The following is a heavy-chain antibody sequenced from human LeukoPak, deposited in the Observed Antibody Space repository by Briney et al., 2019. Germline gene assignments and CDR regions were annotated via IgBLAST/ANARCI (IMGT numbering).Heavy chain of an antibody. D-gene: IGHD6-19*01. Sequence: SETLSLTCAVYGGSFSGYYWSWIRQPPGKGLEWIGEINQSGSTNYNPSLKSRVTISVDTSKNQFSLKLSSVTAADTAVYYCVRGQVAGREFDYWGQGTLVTVSS. CDR2: INQSGST. J-gene: IGHJ4*02. CDR1: GGSFSGYY. CDR3: VRGQVAGREFDY. V-gene: IGHV4-34*01.